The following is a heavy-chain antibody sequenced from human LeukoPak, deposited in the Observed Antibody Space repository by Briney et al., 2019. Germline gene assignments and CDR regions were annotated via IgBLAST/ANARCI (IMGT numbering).Heavy chain of an antibody. D-gene: IGHD5-18*01. CDR2: IKSKTDGGTT. CDR1: GFTFSNAW. CDR3: TTDPVDTVMVIDY. Sequence: GGSLRLSCAASGFTFSNAWMSWVRQAPGKGLEWVGRIKSKTDGGTTDYAAPVKGRFTISRDDSKNTLYLQMNSLKTEDTAVYYCTTDPVDTVMVIDYWGQGTLVTVSS. J-gene: IGHJ4*02. V-gene: IGHV3-15*01.